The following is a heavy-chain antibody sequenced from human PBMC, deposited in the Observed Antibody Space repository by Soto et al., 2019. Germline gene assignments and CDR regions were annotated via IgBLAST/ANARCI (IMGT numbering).Heavy chain of an antibody. D-gene: IGHD3-3*01. CDR2: ISSSGSTI. V-gene: IGHV3-11*01. J-gene: IGHJ4*02. CDR1: GFTFSDYY. CDR3: ARDSEDFGDFWSGYQYYFDY. Sequence: QVQLVESGGGLVKPGGSLRLSCAASGFTFSDYYMSWIRQAPGKGLEWVSYISSSGSTIYYADSVKGRFTISRDNAKNSLYVQMNSLRAEDTAVYYCARDSEDFGDFWSGYQYYFDYWGQGTLVTVSS.